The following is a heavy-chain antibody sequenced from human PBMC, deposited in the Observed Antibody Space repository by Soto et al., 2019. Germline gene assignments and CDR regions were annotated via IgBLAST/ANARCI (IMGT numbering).Heavy chain of an antibody. CDR2: ITGRGRST. Sequence: EVQLLESGGGLVQPGGSLRLSCAASGFTFRDYAMNWVRQAPGKGLEWVSSITGRGRSTHYADSVKGRFTISRDNSKNTRYLQVNSLRAADTAVYYCAKVAGGVNWNEDYALDTWGQGTMVTVPS. J-gene: IGHJ3*02. D-gene: IGHD1-1*01. CDR3: AKVAGGVNWNEDYALDT. V-gene: IGHV3-23*01. CDR1: GFTFRDYA.